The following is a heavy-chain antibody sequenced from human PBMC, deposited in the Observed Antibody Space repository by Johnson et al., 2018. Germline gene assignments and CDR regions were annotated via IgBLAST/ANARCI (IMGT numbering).Heavy chain of an antibody. V-gene: IGHV3-9*01. J-gene: IGHJ6*03. CDR1: GFTFDDYA. CDR3: AGESTDYYYMDV. Sequence: VQLVESGGGLVQPGRSLRLSCAASGFTFDDYAMHWVRQAPGKGLEWVSGISGSGGRTYYADSVKGRFTISRDNGKNSLYLEMNSLRAEDTAVYDCAGESTDYYYMDVWGEGTTVTVSS. D-gene: IGHD2-2*01. CDR2: ISGSGGRT.